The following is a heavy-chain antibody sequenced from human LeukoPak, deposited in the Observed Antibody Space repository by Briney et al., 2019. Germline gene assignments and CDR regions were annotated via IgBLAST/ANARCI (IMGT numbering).Heavy chain of an antibody. CDR2: IIPIFGTA. CDR1: GGTFSSYA. V-gene: IGHV1-69*13. J-gene: IGHJ5*02. D-gene: IGHD2-2*02. Sequence: SVKVSCKASGGTFSSYAISWVRQAPGQGLEWMGGIIPIFGTANYAQKFQGRVTITADESTSTAYMELSSLRSEDTAVYYCASILGEGCSSTSCYIASWFDPWGQGTLVTVSS. CDR3: ASILGEGCSSTSCYIASWFDP.